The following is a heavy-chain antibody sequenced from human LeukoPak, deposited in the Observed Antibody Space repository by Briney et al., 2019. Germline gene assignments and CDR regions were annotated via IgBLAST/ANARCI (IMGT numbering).Heavy chain of an antibody. J-gene: IGHJ2*01. CDR3: ARPSTTAYWYFDL. D-gene: IGHD1-14*01. Sequence: SETPSLTCTVSGGSISSYYWSWIRQPPGKGLEWIGYIHYSGSTNYNPSLKSRVTISIDTSKNQFSLKLSSVTAADTAVYYCARPSTTAYWYFDLWGRGTLVTVSS. CDR1: GGSISSYY. CDR2: IHYSGST. V-gene: IGHV4-59*08.